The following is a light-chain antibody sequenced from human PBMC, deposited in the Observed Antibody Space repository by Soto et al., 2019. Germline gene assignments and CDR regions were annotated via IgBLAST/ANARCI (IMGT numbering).Light chain of an antibody. CDR1: QSISGW. CDR2: KAS. J-gene: IGKJ1*01. CDR3: QQYNSYWT. V-gene: IGKV1-5*03. Sequence: DIQMTQSPSTLSASVGDRVTITCRASQSISGWLAWYQQKPGKAPKLLIYKASSLESGVPSRFSGSGSGTEFTLTISSLQPDDFATQYCQQYNSYWTFGQGTKVEIK.